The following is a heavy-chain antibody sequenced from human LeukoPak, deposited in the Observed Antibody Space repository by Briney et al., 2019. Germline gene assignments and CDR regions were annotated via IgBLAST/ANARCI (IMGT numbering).Heavy chain of an antibody. CDR1: GYTFTSYD. CDR2: MNPNSGNT. J-gene: IGHJ4*02. V-gene: IGHV1-8*03. Sequence: GASVKVSCKASGYTFTSYDINWVRQATGQGLEWMGWMNPNSGNTGYAQKFQGRVTITRNTSISTAYMELSSLRSEDTAVYYCARAESAVTTGGFDYWGQGTLVTVSS. CDR3: ARAESAVTTGGFDY. D-gene: IGHD4-17*01.